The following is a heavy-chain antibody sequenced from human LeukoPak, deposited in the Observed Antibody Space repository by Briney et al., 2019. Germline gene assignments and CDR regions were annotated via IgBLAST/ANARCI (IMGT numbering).Heavy chain of an antibody. Sequence: SETLSLTCAVYGGSFSGYYWSWIRQPPGKGLEWIGEINHSGSTNYNPSLKSRVTISVDTSKNQFSLKLSSVTAADTAVYYCARASMVRGVSLWGQGTLATVSS. CDR3: ARASMVRGVSL. V-gene: IGHV4-34*01. D-gene: IGHD3-10*01. J-gene: IGHJ4*02. CDR2: INHSGST. CDR1: GGSFSGYY.